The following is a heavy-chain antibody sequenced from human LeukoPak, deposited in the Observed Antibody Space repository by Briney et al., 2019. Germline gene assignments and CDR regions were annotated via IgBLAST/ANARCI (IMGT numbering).Heavy chain of an antibody. CDR2: ISSSSSTI. D-gene: IGHD3-10*02. Sequence: GGSLRLSCAPSRFTFSSYSMNWVRQAPRKGLEWVSYISSSSSTIYYAGSVKGRFTISRDNAKNSLYLQMNSLRAEDTAVYYCAELGITMIGGVWGKGTTVTISS. CDR3: AELGITMIGGV. V-gene: IGHV3-48*04. CDR1: RFTFSSYS. J-gene: IGHJ6*04.